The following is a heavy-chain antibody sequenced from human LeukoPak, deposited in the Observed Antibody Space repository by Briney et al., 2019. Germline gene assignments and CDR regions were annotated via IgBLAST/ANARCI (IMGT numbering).Heavy chain of an antibody. J-gene: IGHJ5*02. CDR2: IYYSGST. V-gene: IGHV4-39*01. CDR1: GFTFRSYG. Sequence: PGGSLRLSCAASGFTFRSYGMHWIRQPPGKGLEWIGSIYYSGSTYYNPSLKSRVTISVDTSKNQFSLKLSSVTAADTAVYYCARRRLRGHWFDPWGQGTLVTVSS. D-gene: IGHD6-25*01. CDR3: ARRRLRGHWFDP.